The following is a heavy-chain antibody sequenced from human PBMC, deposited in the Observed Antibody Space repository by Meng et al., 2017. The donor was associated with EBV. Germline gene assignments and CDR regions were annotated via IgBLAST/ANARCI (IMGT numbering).Heavy chain of an antibody. CDR3: ARETSGYDFNWFDP. V-gene: IGHV1-18*01. CDR1: GYTFTSDG. CDR2: ISAYNGNT. D-gene: IGHD5-12*01. Sequence: QVQLVQSGVEGKKLGASVKVSCKASGYTFTSDGISWVRQAPGQGLEWMGWISAYNGNTNYAQKLQGRVTMTTDTSTSTAYMELRSLRSDDTAVYYCARETSGYDFNWFDPWGQGTLVTVSS. J-gene: IGHJ5*02.